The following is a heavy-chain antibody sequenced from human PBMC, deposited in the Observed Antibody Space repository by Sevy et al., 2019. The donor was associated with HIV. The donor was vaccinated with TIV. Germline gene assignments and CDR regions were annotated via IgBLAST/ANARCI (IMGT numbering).Heavy chain of an antibody. Sequence: GGSLRLSCAASGFTFSSYWMHWVRQAPGKGLVWVSRINSDGSRTSYADSVKGRFTISRDNAKNTLYLQMNRLRAEDTAVYYCHHTTYSSSSGWFDPWGQGTLVTVSS. D-gene: IGHD6-6*01. CDR2: INSDGSRT. J-gene: IGHJ5*02. V-gene: IGHV3-74*01. CDR3: HHTTYSSSSGWFDP. CDR1: GFTFSSYW.